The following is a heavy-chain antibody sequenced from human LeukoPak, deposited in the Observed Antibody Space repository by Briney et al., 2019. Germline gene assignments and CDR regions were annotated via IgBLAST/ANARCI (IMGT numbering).Heavy chain of an antibody. CDR1: GFTFSSNE. V-gene: IGHV3-48*03. J-gene: IGHJ4*02. Sequence: GGSLRLSCAASGFTFSSNEKNWVRQAPGKGLEWVSYINSDATIIYYAHSVKGRFTISRDNAENSLYLEINSLRADDTAVYYCARDWFVDWGQGTLVVVSS. CDR2: INSDATII. CDR3: ARDWFVD.